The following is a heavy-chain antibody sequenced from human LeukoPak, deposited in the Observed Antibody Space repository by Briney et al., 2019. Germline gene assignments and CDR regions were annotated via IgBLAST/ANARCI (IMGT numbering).Heavy chain of an antibody. V-gene: IGHV1-8*01. CDR3: ARGRRAAAGTLFY. D-gene: IGHD6-13*01. J-gene: IGHJ4*02. Sequence: ASVKVSCKASGYTFTSYDINWVRQATGQGLEWVGWMNPNSGNTGYAQKFQGRVTMIRNTSISTAYMELSSLRSEDTAVYYCARGRRAAAGTLFYWGQGTLVTVSS. CDR2: MNPNSGNT. CDR1: GYTFTSYD.